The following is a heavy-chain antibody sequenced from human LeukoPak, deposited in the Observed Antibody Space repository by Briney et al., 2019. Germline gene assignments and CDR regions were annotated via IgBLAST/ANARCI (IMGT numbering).Heavy chain of an antibody. J-gene: IGHJ4*02. CDR3: AKDRVCSGGSCYFDY. CDR1: GFTFSSYW. CDR2: IKQEGSDK. V-gene: IGHV3-7*05. Sequence: GGSLRLSCAVSGFTFSSYWMSWVRQAPGKGMESLANIKQEGSDKYYVDSWKGRFTISRDDAENSLYLQMNSLRAEDTAVYYCAKDRVCSGGSCYFDYWGQGTLVTVSS. D-gene: IGHD2-15*01.